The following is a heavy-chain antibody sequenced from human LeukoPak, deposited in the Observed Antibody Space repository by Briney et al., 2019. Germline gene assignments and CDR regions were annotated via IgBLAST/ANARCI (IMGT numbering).Heavy chain of an antibody. CDR3: ERAGETNSNWFDP. CDR1: GYTFTGYY. Sequence: ASVKVSCKASGYTFTGYYMHWVRQAPGQGLEWLGRINPNSGGTNYAQKFQGRVTMTRDTSISTAYMELSRLTSDDTAVYHCERAGETNSNWFDPWGQGTLVTVSS. CDR2: INPNSGGT. J-gene: IGHJ5*02. V-gene: IGHV1-2*06. D-gene: IGHD1-1*01.